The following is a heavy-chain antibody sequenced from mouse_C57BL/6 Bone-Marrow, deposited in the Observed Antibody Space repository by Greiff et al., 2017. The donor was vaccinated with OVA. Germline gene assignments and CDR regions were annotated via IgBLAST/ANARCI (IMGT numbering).Heavy chain of an antibody. J-gene: IGHJ1*03. D-gene: IGHD2-3*01. CDR2: ISSGSSTT. V-gene: IGHV5-17*01. Sequence: EVKLMESGGGLVKPGGSLKLSCAASGFTFSGYGMHWVRQAPEKGLEWVAYISSGSSTTYYADTVKGRFTISRDNAKNTLFLKMTSLRSEDTAIYYCARPGGYSIYWYFDVWGTGTTVTVSS. CDR1: GFTFSGYG. CDR3: ARPGGYSIYWYFDV.